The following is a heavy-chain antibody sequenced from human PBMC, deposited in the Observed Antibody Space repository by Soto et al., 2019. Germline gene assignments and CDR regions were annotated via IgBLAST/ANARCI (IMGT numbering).Heavy chain of an antibody. Sequence: PSETLSLTCTVSGGSISSYYWSWIRRPPGKGLEWIGYIYFSGGTNYNPSLKSRVTISVDTSKNQFSLKVSSVTATDTAVYYCARHVNFPFARTGFASWGRGTLVTVSS. CDR2: IYFSGGT. D-gene: IGHD2-8*02. V-gene: IGHV4-59*08. CDR3: ARHVNFPFARTGFAS. J-gene: IGHJ4*02. CDR1: GGSISSYY.